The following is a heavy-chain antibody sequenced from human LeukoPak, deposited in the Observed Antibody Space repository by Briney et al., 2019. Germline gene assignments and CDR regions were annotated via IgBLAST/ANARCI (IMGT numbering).Heavy chain of an antibody. CDR2: IYSGGSA. Sequence: GGSLRLSCAASGFTVSSNYMSWVRQAPGKGLEWVSVIYSGGSAYYADSVKGRFTISRDNSKNTLYLQMNSLRAEDTAVYYCARSRSYYDFWSGYYTYYFDYWGQGTLVTVSS. CDR3: ARSRSYYDFWSGYYTYYFDY. J-gene: IGHJ4*02. V-gene: IGHV3-66*02. CDR1: GFTVSSNY. D-gene: IGHD3-3*01.